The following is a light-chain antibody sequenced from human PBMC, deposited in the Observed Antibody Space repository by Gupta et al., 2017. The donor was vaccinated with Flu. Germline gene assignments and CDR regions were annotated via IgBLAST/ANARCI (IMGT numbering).Light chain of an antibody. CDR2: RKN. V-gene: IGLV8-61*01. CDR3: GLYRGSGFWV. CDR1: CSAVYTSYY. Sequence: TARQTGGMTCSAVYTSYYHVWYQQTPGQAPRTLVYRKNTRRPAVTAGFSGSTNGNKAALTITGAKEDMESDYYCGLYRGSGFWVFGGGTKLTVL. J-gene: IGLJ3*02.